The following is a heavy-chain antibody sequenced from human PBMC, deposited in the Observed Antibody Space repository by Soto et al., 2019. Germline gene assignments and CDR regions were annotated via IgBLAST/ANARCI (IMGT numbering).Heavy chain of an antibody. CDR1: GGTFSSYA. Sequence: QVQLVQSGAEVKKPGSSVKVSCKASGGTFSSYAISWVRQAPGQGLEWMGGIIPIFGTANYAQKFQGRVTITADKSTSTAYMELSSLRSVDTAVYYCVVLLWFGELEYYYYYGMDVWGQGTTVTVSS. D-gene: IGHD3-10*01. CDR2: IIPIFGTA. J-gene: IGHJ6*02. V-gene: IGHV1-69*06. CDR3: VVLLWFGELEYYYYYGMDV.